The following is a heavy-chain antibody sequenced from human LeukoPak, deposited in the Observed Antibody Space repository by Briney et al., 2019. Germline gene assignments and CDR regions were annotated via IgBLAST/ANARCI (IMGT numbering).Heavy chain of an antibody. V-gene: IGHV4-61*05. CDR1: GGSISSSSHY. CDR2: IYYSGST. J-gene: IGHJ5*02. D-gene: IGHD1-26*01. CDR3: ARQWELRGWFDP. Sequence: PSETLSLTCTVSGGSISSSSHYWSWIRQPPGKGLEWIGYIYYSGSTNYNPSLKSRVTMSVDTSNNQFSLKLTSVTAADTAVYYCARQWELRGWFDPWGQGTLVTVSS.